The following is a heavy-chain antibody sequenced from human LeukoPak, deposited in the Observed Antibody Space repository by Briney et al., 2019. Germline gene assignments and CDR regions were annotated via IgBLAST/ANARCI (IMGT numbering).Heavy chain of an antibody. D-gene: IGHD5-12*01. J-gene: IGHJ6*02. V-gene: IGHV3-33*01. CDR2: IWHDGSGK. Sequence: GGSLRLSCAASGFTFSNYGMHWVRQAPGKGLEWVAIIWHDGSGKYYADSVKGRFTVSRDNSKNTLYLQMNSLRAEDTAVYYCARRGWLTFYGMDVWGQGTTVTVSS. CDR3: ARRGWLTFYGMDV. CDR1: GFTFSNYG.